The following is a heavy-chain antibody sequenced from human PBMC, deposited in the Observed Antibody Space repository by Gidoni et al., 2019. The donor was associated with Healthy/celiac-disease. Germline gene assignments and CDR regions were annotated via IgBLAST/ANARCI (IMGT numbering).Heavy chain of an antibody. Sequence: RSPGQGLEWMGGIIPIFGTANYAQKFQGRVTITADESTSTAYMELSSLRSEDTAVYYCARGSPVPYYYYYYMDVWGKGTTVTVSS. CDR2: IIPIFGTA. J-gene: IGHJ6*03. V-gene: IGHV1-69*01. D-gene: IGHD6-6*01. CDR3: ARGSPVPYYYYYYMDV.